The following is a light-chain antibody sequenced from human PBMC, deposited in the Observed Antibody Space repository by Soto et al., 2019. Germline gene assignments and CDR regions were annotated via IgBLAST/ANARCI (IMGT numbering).Light chain of an antibody. CDR1: HDTSSY. CDR3: QQYNSYA. V-gene: IGKV1-5*02. CDR2: HAS. J-gene: IGKJ1*01. Sequence: QMPQFPSSLPASVGDTVTIICQASHDTSSYSNWYQQKPGTAPKVLIYHASNLQSGVPSRFSGSGSGTEFTLTISSLQPDDFATYYCQQYNSYAFGQGTKVVI.